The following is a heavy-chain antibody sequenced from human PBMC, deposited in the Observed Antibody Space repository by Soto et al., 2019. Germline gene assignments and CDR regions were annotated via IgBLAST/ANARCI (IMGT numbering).Heavy chain of an antibody. D-gene: IGHD2-2*01. V-gene: IGHV3-30*18. Sequence: QVQLVESGGGVVQPGRSLRLSCAASGFTFSSYGMHWVRQAPGKGLEWVAVISYDGSNKYYADSVKGRFTISRDNSKNTLYLQMNSLRAEDTAVYYCAKTGYCSSTSCYLSYYYYGMDVWGQGTTVTVSS. CDR1: GFTFSSYG. CDR3: AKTGYCSSTSCYLSYYYYGMDV. J-gene: IGHJ6*02. CDR2: ISYDGSNK.